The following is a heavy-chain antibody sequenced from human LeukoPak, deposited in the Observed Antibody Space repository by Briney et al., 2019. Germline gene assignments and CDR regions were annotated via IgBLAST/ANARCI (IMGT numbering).Heavy chain of an antibody. J-gene: IGHJ4*02. V-gene: IGHV1-69*05. CDR1: GGTFSSYA. Sequence: SVKVSCKASGGTFSSYAISWVRQAPGQGLEWMGRIIPIFGTANYAQKFQGRVTITTDESTSTAYMELSSLRFEDTAVYYCASHYYDSSGYPYWGQGTPVTVSS. D-gene: IGHD3-22*01. CDR3: ASHYYDSSGYPY. CDR2: IIPIFGTA.